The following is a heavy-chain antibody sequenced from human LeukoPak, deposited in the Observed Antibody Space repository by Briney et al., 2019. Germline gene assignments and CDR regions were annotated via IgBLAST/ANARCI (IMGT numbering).Heavy chain of an antibody. Sequence: SETLSLTCAVYGGSFSGYYWSWIRQPPGKGLEWIGEINHSGSTNYNPSLKSRVTISVDTSKNQFSLKLSSVTAADTAVYYCARGRTRRVVTAIYFDYWGQGTLVTVSS. CDR3: ARGRTRRVVTAIYFDY. CDR2: INHSGST. V-gene: IGHV4-34*01. D-gene: IGHD2-21*02. CDR1: GGSFSGYY. J-gene: IGHJ4*02.